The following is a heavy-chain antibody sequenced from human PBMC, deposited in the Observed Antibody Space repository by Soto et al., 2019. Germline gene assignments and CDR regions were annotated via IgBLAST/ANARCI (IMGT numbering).Heavy chain of an antibody. J-gene: IGHJ3*02. CDR3: AASIYHEAIEI. D-gene: IGHD2-2*01. CDR1: GYCFTNSC. CDR2: IYPGDSDT. V-gene: IGHV5-51*01. Sequence: GEWKMISWKGAGYCFTNSCSGWVLPIPWNVLEWMGIIYPGDSDTKYNPSFQGQVTISADKSITTPYLRWTSLKASDSSIDSCAASIYHEAIEIWGQGTTVTVSS.